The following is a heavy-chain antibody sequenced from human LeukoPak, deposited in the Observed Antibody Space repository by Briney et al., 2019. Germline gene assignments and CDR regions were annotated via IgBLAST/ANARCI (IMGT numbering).Heavy chain of an antibody. CDR2: INPNSGGT. V-gene: IGHV1-2*02. D-gene: IGHD3-10*01. Sequence: ASVKVSCKASGYTFTGYYMHWVRQAPGQGLEWMGWINPNSGGTNYAQKFQGRVTMTRDTSISTAYMELSRLRSDDTAVYYCARVGFGSGSYYRWVSPYDYWGQGTLVTVSS. CDR3: ARVGFGSGSYYRWVSPYDY. CDR1: GYTFTGYY. J-gene: IGHJ4*02.